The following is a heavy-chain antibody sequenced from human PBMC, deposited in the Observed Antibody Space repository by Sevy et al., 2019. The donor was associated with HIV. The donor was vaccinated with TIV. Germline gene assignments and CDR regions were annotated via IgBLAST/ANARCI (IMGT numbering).Heavy chain of an antibody. D-gene: IGHD3-22*01. Sequence: GGSLRLSCAASGFTFSSYAMSWVRQAPGKGLEWVSAISGSGGSTYYADSVKGRFTISRDNSKNTLYLQMNSLRAEDTALYYCAKDYYDSSGYYYARYYYYMDVWGKGTTVTVSS. CDR1: GFTFSSYA. CDR2: ISGSGGST. V-gene: IGHV3-23*01. CDR3: AKDYYDSSGYYYARYYYYMDV. J-gene: IGHJ6*03.